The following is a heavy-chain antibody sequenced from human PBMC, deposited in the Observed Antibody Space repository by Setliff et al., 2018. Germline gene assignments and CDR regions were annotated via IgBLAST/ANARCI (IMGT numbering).Heavy chain of an antibody. J-gene: IGHJ6*03. CDR3: AREVPRWELTRGYYYYYMDV. Sequence: SETLSLTCTVSGDSISTYYWSWIRRPAGKGLEWIGRVFVDGSTNYNPSLKSRVTMSVDTSKNQFSLKLTSVTAADTAIYYCAREVPRWELTRGYYYYYMDVWGKGTTVTVSS. CDR1: GDSISTYY. D-gene: IGHD1-26*01. V-gene: IGHV4-4*07. CDR2: VFVDGST.